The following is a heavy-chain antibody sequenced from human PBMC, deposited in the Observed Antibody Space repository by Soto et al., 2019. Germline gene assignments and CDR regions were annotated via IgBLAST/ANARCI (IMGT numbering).Heavy chain of an antibody. D-gene: IGHD2-15*01. Sequence: PGRSLRLSCTASGFILSEYAMNWVRHTPGAGLECVSTLSKDGANEHYVNSVKGRFTISRDDAKNTLYLQMNSLRAEDTAMYYCAKDPSTGGADYWGQGTQVTVYS. J-gene: IGHJ4*02. CDR3: AKDPSTGGADY. CDR1: GFILSEYA. CDR2: LSKDGANE. V-gene: IGHV3-23*01.